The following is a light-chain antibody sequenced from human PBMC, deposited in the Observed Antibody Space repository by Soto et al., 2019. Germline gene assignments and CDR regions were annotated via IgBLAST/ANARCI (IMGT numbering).Light chain of an antibody. J-gene: IGLJ2*01. CDR3: CSYAGSSTFV. Sequence: QSALTQPASVSGSPGQSITISCTGTSNDVGSYNLVSWYQQHSGKAPKLMIYEGSKRPSGVSNRFSGSKSDNTASLTISGLQAEDEADYYCCSYAGSSTFVFGGGTKLTVL. CDR2: EGS. CDR1: SNDVGSYNL. V-gene: IGLV2-23*03.